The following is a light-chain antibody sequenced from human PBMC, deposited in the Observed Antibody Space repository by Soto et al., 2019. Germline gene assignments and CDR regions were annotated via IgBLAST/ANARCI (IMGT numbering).Light chain of an antibody. CDR2: SAS. CDR1: QLIRSD. Sequence: IQMTQSPSSLSASVGERVTITCRASQLIRSDLGWYQQKPGEVPRLLIYSASTLQSGVPSRFSGSASGTDFTLTISSLPPEDSATYYCLQDYSYPQTFGQGTKVVIK. CDR3: LQDYSYPQT. V-gene: IGKV1-6*01. J-gene: IGKJ1*01.